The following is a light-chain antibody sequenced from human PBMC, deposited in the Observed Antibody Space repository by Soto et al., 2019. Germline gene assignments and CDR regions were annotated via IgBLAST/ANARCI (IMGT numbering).Light chain of an antibody. CDR2: DVS. V-gene: IGLV2-11*01. J-gene: IGLJ3*02. CDR3: CSYAGSYTLWV. Sequence: QSALTQPRSVSGSPGQSVTISCTGTSSDVRGYNYVSWYQQYPGKAPKLVIYDVSKRPSGVPDRFSGSKSGNTASLTISGLQAEDEADYYCCSYAGSYTLWVFGGGTKLTVL. CDR1: SSDVRGYNY.